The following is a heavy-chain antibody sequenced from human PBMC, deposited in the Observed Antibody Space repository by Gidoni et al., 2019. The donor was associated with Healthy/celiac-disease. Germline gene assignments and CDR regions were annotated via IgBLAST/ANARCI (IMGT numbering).Heavy chain of an antibody. Sequence: EVQLVESGCGLVQPGGSLRLYCAASGFTASSNYLSWVRKAQGKGMEWVSVIYSGGRPDYADSVKGRFTISRDNSKNTLYLQMNSLRAEDTAVYYCAREKTGGYNDYWGQGTLVTVSS. J-gene: IGHJ4*02. D-gene: IGHD7-27*01. CDR3: AREKTGGYNDY. V-gene: IGHV3-66*01. CDR1: GFTASSNY. CDR2: IYSGGRP.